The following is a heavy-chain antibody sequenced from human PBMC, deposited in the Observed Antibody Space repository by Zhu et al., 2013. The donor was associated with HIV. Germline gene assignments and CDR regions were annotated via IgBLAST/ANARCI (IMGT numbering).Heavy chain of an antibody. Sequence: QVQLVQSGAEVKKPGASVKVSCKASGYTFTSYAMHWVRQAPGQRLEWMGWINAGNGNTKYSQKFQGRVTITRDTSASTAYMELSSLRSEDTAVYYCARDPSYYDILTGYFDYWAREPWSPSPQ. J-gene: IGHJ4*02. CDR2: INAGNGNT. V-gene: IGHV1-3*01. CDR3: ARDPSYYDILTGYFDY. CDR1: GYTFTSYA. D-gene: IGHD3-9*01.